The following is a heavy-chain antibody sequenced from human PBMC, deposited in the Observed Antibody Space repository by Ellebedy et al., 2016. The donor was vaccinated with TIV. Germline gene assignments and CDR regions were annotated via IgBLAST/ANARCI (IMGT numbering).Heavy chain of an antibody. CDR2: IYPDDSDT. CDR3: ARRDGDSDFDY. CDR1: GYSFTTYW. V-gene: IGHV5-51*01. Sequence: GGSLRLSXKTSGYSFTTYWIGWVRQMPGKGLEWMGIIYPDDSDTRYSPSFQGQVTISADKSINTAYLQWSSLEASDTAIYYCARRDGDSDFDYWGQGTLVTVSS. J-gene: IGHJ4*02. D-gene: IGHD4-17*01.